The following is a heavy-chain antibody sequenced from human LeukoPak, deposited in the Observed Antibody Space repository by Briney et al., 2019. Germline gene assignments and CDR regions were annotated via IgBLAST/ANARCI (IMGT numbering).Heavy chain of an antibody. V-gene: IGHV1-2*02. Sequence: ASVTVSCKASGYTFTGYYMHWVRQAPGQGLEWMGWINPNSGGTNYAQKFQGRVTMTRDTSISTAYMELSRLRSDDTAVYYCARVDGGYVDWFDPWGQGTLVTLSS. CDR1: GYTFTGYY. D-gene: IGHD5-12*01. CDR3: ARVDGGYVDWFDP. J-gene: IGHJ5*02. CDR2: INPNSGGT.